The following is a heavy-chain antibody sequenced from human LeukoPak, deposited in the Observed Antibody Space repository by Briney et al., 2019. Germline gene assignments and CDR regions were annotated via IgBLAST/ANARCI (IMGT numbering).Heavy chain of an antibody. CDR2: ISWNSGTI. D-gene: IGHD2-8*01. CDR1: GFIFDEYA. Sequence: PGGFLRLSCAASGFIFDEYAMQWVRQAPGKGLEWVSGISWNSGTIGYADSVKGRFTISRDNAKNSLYLQMNSLRTEDTAMYFCAKDYTRSWTNWFDPWGRGTLVTVSS. V-gene: IGHV3-9*01. J-gene: IGHJ5*02. CDR3: AKDYTRSWTNWFDP.